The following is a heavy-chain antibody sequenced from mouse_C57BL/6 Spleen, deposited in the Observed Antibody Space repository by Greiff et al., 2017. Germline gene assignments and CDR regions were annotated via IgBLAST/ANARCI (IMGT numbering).Heavy chain of an antibody. CDR1: GYTFTSYW. D-gene: IGHD1-1*01. CDR3: ARGAYYYGFTYYFDY. J-gene: IGHJ2*01. CDR2: IYPSDSET. Sequence: QVQLQQPGAELVRPGSSVKLSCKASGYTFTSYWMDWVKQRPGQGLEWIGNIYPSDSETHYNQKFKDKATLTVDKSSSTAYMQLSSLTSEDSAVYYCARGAYYYGFTYYFDYWGQGTTLTVSS. V-gene: IGHV1-61*01.